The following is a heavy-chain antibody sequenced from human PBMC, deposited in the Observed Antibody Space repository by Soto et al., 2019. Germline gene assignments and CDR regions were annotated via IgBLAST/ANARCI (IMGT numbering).Heavy chain of an antibody. V-gene: IGHV6-1*01. D-gene: IGHD6-19*01. CDR3: ARDGGGSGWYSGSWFVP. CDR2: TYYRSKWYN. CDR1: GDSVSSNSAA. J-gene: IGHJ5*02. Sequence: SQTLSLTCAISGDSVSSNSAAWNWIRQSPSRGLEWLGRTYYRSKWYNDYAVSVKSRITINPDTSKNQFSLQLNSVTPEDTAVYYCARDGGGSGWYSGSWFVPWGQGTLVTVSS.